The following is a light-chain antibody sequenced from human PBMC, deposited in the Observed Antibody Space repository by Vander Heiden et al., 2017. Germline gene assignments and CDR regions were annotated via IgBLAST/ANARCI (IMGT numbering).Light chain of an antibody. CDR3: QQYDNRPHT. CDR1: QDISNY. J-gene: IGKJ2*01. Sequence: IHITRSPSSLSASVGDRVTITCQASQDISNYLNWYQQKPGKAPKLLIYDASNMETGVPSRFSGSGSGTDFTFTISSLQPEDFATYYCQQYDNRPHTFGQGTKLEIK. CDR2: DAS. V-gene: IGKV1-33*01.